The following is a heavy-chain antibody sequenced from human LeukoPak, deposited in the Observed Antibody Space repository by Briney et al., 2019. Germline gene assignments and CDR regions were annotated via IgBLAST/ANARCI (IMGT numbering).Heavy chain of an antibody. CDR1: GFTLSAYS. CDR3: ARDPFGGKIFDF. CDR2: ISYDEDKE. Sequence: GRSLRLSCATSGFTLSAYSMHWVRQTPGKGLEWLAVISYDEDKEYYADSVRGRFTISGDNFANTLYLQLNSLTTEDTALYYCARDPFGGKIFDFWGQGTLVTVSS. V-gene: IGHV3-30*04. D-gene: IGHD3-16*01. J-gene: IGHJ4*02.